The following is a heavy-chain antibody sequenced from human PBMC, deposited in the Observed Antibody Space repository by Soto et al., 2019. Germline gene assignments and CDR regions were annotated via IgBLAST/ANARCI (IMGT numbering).Heavy chain of an antibody. CDR1: GFTFSSYG. D-gene: IGHD4-17*01. CDR3: SRDGVLSTVTTPDLVGYFDY. CDR2: IWYDGSNK. Sequence: QGQLVESGGGVVQPGRSLRLSCAASGFTFSSYGMHWVRQAPGKGLEWVAVIWYDGSNKYYADSVKGRFTISRDNSKNTLYLQMNSMRAEDTAVYYCSRDGVLSTVTTPDLVGYFDYWGQGTLVTVSS. V-gene: IGHV3-33*01. J-gene: IGHJ4*02.